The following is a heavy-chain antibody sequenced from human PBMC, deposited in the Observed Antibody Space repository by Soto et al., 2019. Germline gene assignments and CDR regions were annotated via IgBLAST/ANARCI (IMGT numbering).Heavy chain of an antibody. Sequence: SETLSLTCTVSGGSISSYYWSWIRQPPGKGLEWIGYIYYSGSTNYNPSLKSRVTISVDTSKNQFSLKLSSVTAADTAVYYCAREGIAAAGTGYYYYGMDVWGQGTTVTVSS. CDR3: AREGIAAAGTGYYYYGMDV. V-gene: IGHV4-59*01. CDR2: IYYSGST. CDR1: GGSISSYY. D-gene: IGHD6-13*01. J-gene: IGHJ6*02.